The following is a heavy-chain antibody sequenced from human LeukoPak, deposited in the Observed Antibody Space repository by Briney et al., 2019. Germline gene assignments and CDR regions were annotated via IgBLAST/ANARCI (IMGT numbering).Heavy chain of an antibody. CDR2: IRYDGSNK. CDR3: ATPNDFWSGYSDY. D-gene: IGHD3-3*01. CDR1: GFTFSSYG. V-gene: IGHV3-30*02. J-gene: IGHJ4*02. Sequence: GGSLRLSCAASGFTFSSYGMHWVRQAPGKGLEWVAFIRYDGSNKYYADSVKGRFTISRDNSKNTLYLQMNSLRAEDTAVYYCATPNDFWSGYSDYWGQGTLVTVSS.